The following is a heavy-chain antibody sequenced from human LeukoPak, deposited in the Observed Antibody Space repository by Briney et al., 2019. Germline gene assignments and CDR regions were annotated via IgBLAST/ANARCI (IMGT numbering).Heavy chain of an antibody. D-gene: IGHD4/OR15-4a*01. V-gene: IGHV4-34*01. J-gene: IGHJ4*02. CDR2: INHSGRT. Sequence: SETLSLTCAVYGESFSAYYWSWIRQPPGKGLEWIGEINHSGRTIYNPSLTSRVTISVDTSKNQFSLKLNSVTAADTAVYYCARPTMAGSPYFDYWGQGTLVTVSS. CDR1: GESFSAYY. CDR3: ARPTMAGSPYFDY.